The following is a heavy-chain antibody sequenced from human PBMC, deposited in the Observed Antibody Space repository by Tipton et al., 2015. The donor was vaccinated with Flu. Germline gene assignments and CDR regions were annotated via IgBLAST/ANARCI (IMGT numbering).Heavy chain of an antibody. CDR3: ASNYYGSGSYYDAFDI. CDR2: IYSGGST. D-gene: IGHD3-10*01. CDR1: GFTVSSNY. V-gene: IGHV3-66*02. Sequence: SLRLSCAASGFTVSSNYMSWVRQAPGKGLEWVSVIYSGGSTYYADSVKGRFTISRDNSKNTLYLQMNSLRAEGTAVYYCASNYYGSGSYYDAFDIWGQGTMVTVSS. J-gene: IGHJ3*02.